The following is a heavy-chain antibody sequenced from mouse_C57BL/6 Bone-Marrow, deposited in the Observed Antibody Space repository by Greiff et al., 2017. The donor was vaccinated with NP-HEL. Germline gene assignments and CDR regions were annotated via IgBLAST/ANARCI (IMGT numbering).Heavy chain of an antibody. CDR2: IDPADSYT. D-gene: IGHD1-1*01. CDR3: ASEDYYERYFDD. CDR1: GYTFTSYW. Sequence: QVQLQQSGAELVMPGASVKLSCKASGYTFTSYWMHWVKQRPGQGLEWIGEIDPADSYTNYNQKFKGKTTLTADKSSSTAYMQLSSLTSEDSAVYYCASEDYYERYFDDWGTGTTVTVSS. J-gene: IGHJ1*03. V-gene: IGHV1-69*01.